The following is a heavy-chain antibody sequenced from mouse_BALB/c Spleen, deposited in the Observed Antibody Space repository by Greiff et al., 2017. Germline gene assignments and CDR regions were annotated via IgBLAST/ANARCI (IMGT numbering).Heavy chain of an antibody. J-gene: IGHJ3*01. CDR3: ARRTMITFAD. Sequence: EVHLVESGGDLVKPGGSLKLSCAASGFTFSSYGMSWVRQTPDKRLEWVATISSGGSYTYYPDSVKGRFTISRDNAKNTLYLQMSSLKSEDTAMYYCARRTMITFADRGQGTLVTVSA. CDR2: ISSGGSYT. D-gene: IGHD2-4*01. CDR1: GFTFSSYG. V-gene: IGHV5-6*01.